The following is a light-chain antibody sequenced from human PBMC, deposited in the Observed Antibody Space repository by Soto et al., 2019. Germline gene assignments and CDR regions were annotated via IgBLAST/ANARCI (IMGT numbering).Light chain of an antibody. Sequence: DIQMTQSPSYLSASVGDRVTITCRASQSISSDLNWYQQKPGKAPKLLIYAASSLQSGVPSRFSGSGSGTDFTLTISSPQPEDFATYYCQQSYSTPCTFGQGTKVDIK. CDR2: AAS. J-gene: IGKJ2*02. CDR3: QQSYSTPCT. V-gene: IGKV1-39*01. CDR1: QSISSD.